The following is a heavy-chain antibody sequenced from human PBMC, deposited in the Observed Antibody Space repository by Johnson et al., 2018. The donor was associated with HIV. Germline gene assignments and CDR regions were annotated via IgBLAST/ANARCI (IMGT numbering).Heavy chain of an antibody. J-gene: IGHJ3*02. Sequence: QVQLVESGGTLIQPGGSLRLSCAASGFTFSDYYITWIRQAPGKGLEWISYISSSGSTLSYADSVKCRFTRSRDNSKNELYLQMSSLRVEDTAVYYWTTRGFVVVPAANLHAFDIWGQGTMVTVSS. D-gene: IGHD2-2*01. CDR1: GFTFSDYY. V-gene: IGHV3-11*01. CDR2: ISSSGSTL. CDR3: TTRGFVVVPAANLHAFDI.